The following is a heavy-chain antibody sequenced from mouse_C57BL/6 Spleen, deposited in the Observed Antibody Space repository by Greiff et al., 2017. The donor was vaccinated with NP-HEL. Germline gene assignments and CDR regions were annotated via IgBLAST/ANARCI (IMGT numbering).Heavy chain of an antibody. CDR2: IDPNSGGT. CDR1: GYTFTSYW. V-gene: IGHV1-72*01. D-gene: IGHD1-1*01. CDR3: ARAPLILTEAMDY. J-gene: IGHJ4*01. Sequence: VQLQQSGAELVKPGASVKLSCKASGYTFTSYWIHWVKQRPGRGLEWIGRIDPNSGGTKYNEKFKSKATLTVDKPSSTAYMQLSSLTSEDSAVYYCARAPLILTEAMDYWGQGTSVTVSS.